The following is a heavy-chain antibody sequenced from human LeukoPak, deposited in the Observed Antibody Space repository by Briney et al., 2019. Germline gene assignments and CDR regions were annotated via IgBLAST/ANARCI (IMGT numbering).Heavy chain of an antibody. CDR3: ARGIVGALDAFDI. CDR2: IYSGGST. J-gene: IGHJ3*02. CDR1: GFTVSSNY. D-gene: IGHD1-26*01. Sequence: GGSLRLSCAASGFTVSSNYMSRVRQAPGKGLEWVSVIYSGGSTYYADSVKGRFTISRDNSKNTRYLQMNSLRAEDTAVYYCARGIVGALDAFDIWGQGTMVTVSS. V-gene: IGHV3-66*01.